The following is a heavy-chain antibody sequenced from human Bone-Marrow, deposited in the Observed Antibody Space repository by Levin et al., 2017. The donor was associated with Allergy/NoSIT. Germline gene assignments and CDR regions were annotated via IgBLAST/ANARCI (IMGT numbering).Heavy chain of an antibody. J-gene: IGHJ4*02. CDR1: GYTFTGYY. D-gene: IGHD2-2*02. CDR2: INPNSGGT. V-gene: IGHV1-2*02. Sequence: GASVKVSCKASGYTFTGYYMHWVRQAPGQGLEWMGWINPNSGGTNYAQKFQGRVTMTRDTSISTAYMELSRLRSDDTAVYYCARDWEYCSSTSCYNWLDYWGQGTLVTVSS. CDR3: ARDWEYCSSTSCYNWLDY.